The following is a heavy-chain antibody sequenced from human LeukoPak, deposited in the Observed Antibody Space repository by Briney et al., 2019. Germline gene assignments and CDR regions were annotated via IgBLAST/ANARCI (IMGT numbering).Heavy chain of an antibody. V-gene: IGHV4-39*07. Sequence: SETLSLTCTVSGGSIASSRYYWGWIRQPPGKGVKWLGSIYYSGSTYYNPSLKSRVTISVDTSKNQFSLKLSSVTAADTAVYYCARDSRGSGYYPYYFDYWGQGTLVTVSS. CDR1: GGSIASSRYY. CDR2: IYYSGST. J-gene: IGHJ4*02. D-gene: IGHD3-22*01. CDR3: ARDSRGSGYYPYYFDY.